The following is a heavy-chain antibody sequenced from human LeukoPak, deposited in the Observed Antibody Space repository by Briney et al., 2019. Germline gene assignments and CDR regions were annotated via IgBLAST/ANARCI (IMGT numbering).Heavy chain of an antibody. D-gene: IGHD5-18*01. J-gene: IGHJ4*02. Sequence: PGGSLRLSCAASGFTFTTYWMSWVRQAPGKGLEWVAATSYDGSNTYYADSVKGRFTISRDRFKNTLYLQMNSLRAEDTAIYYCVRGGYSYGILDFWGQGTLVTVSS. CDR2: TSYDGSNT. CDR1: GFTFTTYW. V-gene: IGHV3-30*03. CDR3: VRGGYSYGILDF.